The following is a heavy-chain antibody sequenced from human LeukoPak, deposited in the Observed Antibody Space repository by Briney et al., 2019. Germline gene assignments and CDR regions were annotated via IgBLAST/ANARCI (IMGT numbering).Heavy chain of an antibody. Sequence: NPSETLSLTCTVSGYSISSGYYWGWIRQPPGKGLEWIGSIYHSGRTYYNPSLKSRVTISVDTSKNQFSLKLSSVTAADTAVYYCARHLGYSYGVLSYWGQGTLVTVSS. CDR2: IYHSGRT. CDR3: ARHLGYSYGVLSY. J-gene: IGHJ4*02. D-gene: IGHD5-18*01. V-gene: IGHV4-38-2*02. CDR1: GYSISSGYY.